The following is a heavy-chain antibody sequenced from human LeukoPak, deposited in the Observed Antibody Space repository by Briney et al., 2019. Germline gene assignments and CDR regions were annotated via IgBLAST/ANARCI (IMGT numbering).Heavy chain of an antibody. CDR2: IKQDGSEK. V-gene: IGHV3-7*01. CDR1: GFTFSSYW. D-gene: IGHD3-3*01. CDR3: ASTSSFWSAYTYYFDY. Sequence: GGSLRLSCAASGFTFSSYWMSWVRQAPGKGLEWVANIKQDGSEKYYVDSVKGRFTISRDNAKNSLYLQMNSLRAEDTGVYYCASTSSFWSAYTYYFDYWGQGTLVTVSS. J-gene: IGHJ4*02.